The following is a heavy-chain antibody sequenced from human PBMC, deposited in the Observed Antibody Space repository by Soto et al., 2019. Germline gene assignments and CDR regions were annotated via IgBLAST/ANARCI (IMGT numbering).Heavy chain of an antibody. Sequence: EVQLVESGGGSVQPGESLKLACSTSGFTFSASHMHWVRQAPGKGLEWVGHMRSKADNYEPAYGASVRGRFTVSRDDSKNTAYQQMDSLKAEDTSVYYCARQTVSCHDFWGQGTLVTVSS. J-gene: IGHJ4*02. CDR3: ARQTVSCHDF. CDR1: GFTFSASH. D-gene: IGHD2-2*01. CDR2: MRSKADNYEP. V-gene: IGHV3-73*01.